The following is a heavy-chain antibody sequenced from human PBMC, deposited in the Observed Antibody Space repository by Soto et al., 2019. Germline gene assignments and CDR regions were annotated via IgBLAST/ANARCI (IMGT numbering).Heavy chain of an antibody. CDR3: AKGRPYGSGSSHSSFDY. D-gene: IGHD3-10*01. CDR2: ISGSGWVSTISGTAGST. CDR1: EFTFSNYA. V-gene: IGHV3-23*01. J-gene: IGHJ4*02. Sequence: HPGGSLRLSCAASEFTFSNYAMSWVRQAPGKGLEWVSTISGSGWVSTISGTAGSTYYADSVKGRFTISRDNSKNTLYVQMNSLRAEDTAVYYCAKGRPYGSGSSHSSFDYWGQGTLVTVSS.